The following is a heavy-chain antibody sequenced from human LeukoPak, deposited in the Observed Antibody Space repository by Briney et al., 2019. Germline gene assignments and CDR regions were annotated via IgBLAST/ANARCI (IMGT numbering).Heavy chain of an antibody. D-gene: IGHD1-7*01. CDR3: AKRRGLELLYYYYMDV. CDR2: IYSGGST. Sequence: GGSLRLSCAASEFSVGSNYMTWVRQAPGKGLEWVSLIYSGGSTYYADSVKGRFTISRDNSKNTLYLQMNSLRAEDTAVYYCAKRRGLELLYYYYMDVWGKGTTVTVSS. J-gene: IGHJ6*03. V-gene: IGHV3-53*01. CDR1: EFSVGSNY.